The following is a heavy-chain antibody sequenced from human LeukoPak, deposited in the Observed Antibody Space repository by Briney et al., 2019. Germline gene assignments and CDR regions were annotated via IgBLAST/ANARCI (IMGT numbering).Heavy chain of an antibody. D-gene: IGHD1-26*01. CDR2: IYYSGST. J-gene: IGHJ4*02. Sequence: SETLSLTCTVSGGSISSSSYYWGWLRRPPGKGVECFGSIYYSGSTYYNPSLKSRVTISVDTSKNQFSLKLSSVTAADTAVYYCARSRELPRFDYWGQGTLVTVSS. CDR1: GGSISSSSYY. V-gene: IGHV4-39*01. CDR3: ARSRELPRFDY.